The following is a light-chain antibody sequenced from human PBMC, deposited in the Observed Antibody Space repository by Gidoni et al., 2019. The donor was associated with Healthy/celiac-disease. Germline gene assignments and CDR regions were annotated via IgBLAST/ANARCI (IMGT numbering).Light chain of an antibody. V-gene: IGKV4-1*01. J-gene: IGKJ5*01. CDR2: WAS. Sequence: DLVMTQSPDSLAVSLGETATINCKSSQRVLYSSNNKNYLAWYQQKPGQPPKLLIYWASTRESGVPDRFSGSGSGTDFTLTISSLQAEDVAVYYCQQYYSTPITFGQGTRLEIK. CDR3: QQYYSTPIT. CDR1: QRVLYSSNNKNY.